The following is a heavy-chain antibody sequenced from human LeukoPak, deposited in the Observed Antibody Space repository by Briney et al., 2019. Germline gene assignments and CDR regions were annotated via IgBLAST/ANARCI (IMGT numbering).Heavy chain of an antibody. J-gene: IGHJ6*02. CDR1: GGSFSGYY. CDR2: INHSGST. V-gene: IGHV4-34*01. Sequence: SETLSLTCAVYGGSFSGYYWSWIRQPPGKGLEWIGEINHSGSTNYNPSLKSRVTISVDTSKNQFSLKLSSVTAADTAVYYCASTLWFGELSGMDVWGQGTTVTVSS. CDR3: ASTLWFGELSGMDV. D-gene: IGHD3-10*01.